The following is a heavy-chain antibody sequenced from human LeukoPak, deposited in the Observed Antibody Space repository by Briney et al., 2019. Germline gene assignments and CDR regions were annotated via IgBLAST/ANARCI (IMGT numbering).Heavy chain of an antibody. CDR3: AREVFRWRITMVRGVSPSFDI. CDR1: GGSFSGYY. J-gene: IGHJ3*02. D-gene: IGHD3-10*01. CDR2: INHSGST. Sequence: SETLSLTCAVYGGSFSGYYWSWLRQPPGKGLEWIGEINHSGSTNYNPSLKSRVTISVDTSKNQFSPKLSSVTAADTAVYYCAREVFRWRITMVRGVSPSFDIWGQGTMVTVSS. V-gene: IGHV4-34*01.